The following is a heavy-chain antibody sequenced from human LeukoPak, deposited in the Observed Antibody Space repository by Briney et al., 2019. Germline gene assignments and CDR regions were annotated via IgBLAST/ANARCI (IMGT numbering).Heavy chain of an antibody. CDR2: IYYSGST. D-gene: IGHD6-19*01. CDR3: ARERAVAYFDY. J-gene: IGHJ4*02. CDR1: GGSISSGDYY. V-gene: IGHV4-30-4*01. Sequence: SQTLSLTCTVSGGSISSGDYYWSWIRQPPGKGLEWIGYIYYSGSTYYNPSLKSRVTISVDRSKNQFSLKLSSVTAADTAVYYCARERAVAYFDYWGQGTLVTVSS.